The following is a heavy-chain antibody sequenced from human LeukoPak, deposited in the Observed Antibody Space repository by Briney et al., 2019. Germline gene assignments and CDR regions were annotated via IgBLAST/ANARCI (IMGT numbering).Heavy chain of an antibody. CDR3: ARDESGSYYNY. CDR2: IYSGSST. CDR1: GFTVRSNY. D-gene: IGHD1-26*01. Sequence: GGSLRLFCAASGFTVRSNYMSWVRQAPGKGLECDSVIYSGSSTYYADSVKGRFTISRDNSKTTLYLQMNSLRAEDTAVYYCARDESGSYYNYWGQGTLVTVSS. J-gene: IGHJ4*02. V-gene: IGHV3-66*02.